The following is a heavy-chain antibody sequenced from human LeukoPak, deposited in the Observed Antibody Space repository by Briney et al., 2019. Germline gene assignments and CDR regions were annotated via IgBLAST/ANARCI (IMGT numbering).Heavy chain of an antibody. J-gene: IGHJ4*02. V-gene: IGHV3-9*01. CDR1: GFTFDDYA. CDR3: AKDRGLRYFDY. Sequence: GGSLRLSCAASGFTFDDYAMHWVRQAPGKGLEWVSGISWNSGSIDYADSVKGRFTISRDNSKNTLYLQMNSLRAEDTAVYYCAKDRGLRYFDYWGQGTLVTVSS. CDR2: ISWNSGSI. D-gene: IGHD3-9*01.